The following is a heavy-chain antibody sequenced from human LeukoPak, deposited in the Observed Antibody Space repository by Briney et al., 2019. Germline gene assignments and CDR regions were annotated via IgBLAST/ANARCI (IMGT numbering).Heavy chain of an antibody. CDR3: TTEGVGGTINFAY. Sequence: NPGGSLRLSCAASGFTFINAWMSWVRQAPGKGMQWVGRFKSIIDGGTTDYAAPVKGRFTVSRDDSKNTLYLQMNSLKTEDTAVYYCTTEGVGGTINFAYWGQGTLVTVSS. V-gene: IGHV3-15*01. D-gene: IGHD3-16*01. J-gene: IGHJ4*02. CDR1: GFTFINAW. CDR2: FKSIIDGGTT.